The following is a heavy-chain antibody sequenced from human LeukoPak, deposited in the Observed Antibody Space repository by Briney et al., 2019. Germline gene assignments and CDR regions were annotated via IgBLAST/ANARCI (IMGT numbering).Heavy chain of an antibody. V-gene: IGHV4-59*12. CDR3: ARGARGWFGELSSYYFDY. Sequence: SETLSLTCTVSGGSISSYYWSWIRQPPGKGLEWIGYIYYSGSTNYNPSLKSRVTMSVDTSKNQFSLKLSSVTAADTAVYYCARGARGWFGELSSYYFDYWGQGTLVTVSS. CDR1: GGSISSYY. J-gene: IGHJ4*02. D-gene: IGHD3-10*01. CDR2: IYYSGST.